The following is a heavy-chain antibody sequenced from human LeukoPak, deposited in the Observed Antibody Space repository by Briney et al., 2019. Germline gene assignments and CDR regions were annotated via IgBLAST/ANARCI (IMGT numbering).Heavy chain of an antibody. J-gene: IGHJ4*02. V-gene: IGHV4-34*01. CDR3: ARAEDYGSGSYSFY. Sequence: SETLSLTCAVYGGSFSGYYWSWVRQPPGKGLEWIGEINHSGSTNYNPSLKSRVTISVDKSKNQFSLKLSSVTAADTAVYYCARAEDYGSGSYSFYWGQGTLVTVSS. CDR1: GGSFSGYY. CDR2: INHSGST. D-gene: IGHD3-10*01.